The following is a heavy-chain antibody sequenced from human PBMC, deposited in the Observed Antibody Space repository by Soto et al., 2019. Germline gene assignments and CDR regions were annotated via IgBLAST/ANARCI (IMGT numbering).Heavy chain of an antibody. D-gene: IGHD1-1*01. Sequence: QVQLQESGPGVVKPSGTLSLTCVVSSGSISNIHVWSWVRQPPGKGLEWIGEIYQSGTTDYNPSLKSRVTMSVDKSRNQLSLTLNSVTAADTAVYYCATEDSMNWTHDYWGQGTLVTVSS. V-gene: IGHV4-4*02. CDR3: ATEDSMNWTHDY. CDR2: IYQSGTT. CDR1: SGSISNIHV. J-gene: IGHJ4*02.